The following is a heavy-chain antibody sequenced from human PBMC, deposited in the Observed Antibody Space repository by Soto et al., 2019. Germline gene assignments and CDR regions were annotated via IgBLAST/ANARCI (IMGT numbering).Heavy chain of an antibody. CDR2: IYPGDSDT. D-gene: IGHD3-10*01. Sequence: GESLKISCKGSGYSFTSYWIGWVRQMPGKGLEWMGIIYPGDSDTRYSPSFQGQVTISADKSISTAYLQWSSLKASDTAMYYCITGLWFGVKARLDDYWGQGTLVTVSS. CDR3: ITGLWFGVKARLDDY. J-gene: IGHJ4*02. CDR1: GYSFTSYW. V-gene: IGHV5-51*01.